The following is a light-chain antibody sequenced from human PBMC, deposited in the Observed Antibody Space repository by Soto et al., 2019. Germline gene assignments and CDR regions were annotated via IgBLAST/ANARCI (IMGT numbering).Light chain of an antibody. Sequence: DIVLTQSPGTLSLSPGDRATLSCRASQGVRNYVAWYQQRPGQAPRLLIYGASSRATGIPDRFSGSGSGTDFTLTISRLEPEDFAVYYCQQFGSSPWTFGQGTKVDI. CDR2: GAS. J-gene: IGKJ1*01. V-gene: IGKV3-20*01. CDR3: QQFGSSPWT. CDR1: QGVRNY.